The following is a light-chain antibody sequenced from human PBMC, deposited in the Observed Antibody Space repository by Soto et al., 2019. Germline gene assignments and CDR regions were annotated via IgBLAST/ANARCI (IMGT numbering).Light chain of an antibody. CDR3: SSYTSSSTPDV. CDR1: SSDVGGYNY. CDR2: EVS. V-gene: IGLV2-14*01. J-gene: IGLJ1*01. Sequence: QSVLTQPASVSGSPGQSITISCTGTSSDVGGYNYVSWYQHHPGKAPKLIIYEVSNRPSGVPNRFSGSKSRNTASLTISGLQAEDEADYYCSSYTSSSTPDVFGPGTKLTVL.